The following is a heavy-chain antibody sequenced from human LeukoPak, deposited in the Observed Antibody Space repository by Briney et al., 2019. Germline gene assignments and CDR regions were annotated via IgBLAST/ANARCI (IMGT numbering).Heavy chain of an antibody. CDR2: IYLGDSDT. J-gene: IGHJ5*02. V-gene: IGHV5-51*01. D-gene: IGHD2-21*02. Sequence: KNGESLKISCKGSGYSFPSYWIGWVRQMPGKGLECMGVIYLGDSDTRYSPSFQGQVTISADKSISTAYLQWSSLKASDTAMYYCARLPYCGGDCYPNWFDPWGQGTLVTVSS. CDR1: GYSFPSYW. CDR3: ARLPYCGGDCYPNWFDP.